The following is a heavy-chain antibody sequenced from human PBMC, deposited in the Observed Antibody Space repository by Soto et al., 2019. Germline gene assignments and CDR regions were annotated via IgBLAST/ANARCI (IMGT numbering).Heavy chain of an antibody. V-gene: IGHV3-53*01. D-gene: IGHD6-19*01. CDR3: ARAIRSYSSGWYYFDY. CDR2: IYSGGST. J-gene: IGHJ4*02. Sequence: GGSLSLSCAASGFTVSSNYMSWVRQAPGKGLEWVSVIYSGGSTYYADSVNGRFTISRDNSKNTLYLQMNSLRGEDTAVYYCARAIRSYSSGWYYFDYWGQGTLVTAPQ. CDR1: GFTVSSNY.